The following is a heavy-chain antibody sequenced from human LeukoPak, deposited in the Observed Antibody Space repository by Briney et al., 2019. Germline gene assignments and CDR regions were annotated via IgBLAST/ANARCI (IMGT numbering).Heavy chain of an antibody. CDR1: GFTFSSYG. Sequence: GGSLRLSCAASGFTFSSYGMHWVRQAPGKGLEWVAVIWYDGSNKYYADSVKGRFTISRDNSKNTLYLQMNSLRAEDTAVYYYAGAVADLRGALDYWGQGTLVTVSS. CDR2: IWYDGSNK. D-gene: IGHD6-19*01. V-gene: IGHV3-33*01. CDR3: AGAVADLRGALDY. J-gene: IGHJ4*02.